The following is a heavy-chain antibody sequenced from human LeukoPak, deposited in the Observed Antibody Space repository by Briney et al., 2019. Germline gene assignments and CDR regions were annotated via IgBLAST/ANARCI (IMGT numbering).Heavy chain of an antibody. D-gene: IGHD2-2*01. CDR1: GYTFTSYG. J-gene: IGHJ6*03. CDR3: ATGIQLLDYYYMDV. CDR2: ISAYNGNT. V-gene: IGHV1-18*01. Sequence: ASVKVSCKASGYTFTSYGISWVRQAPGQGLEWMGWISAYNGNTNYAPKLQGRVTMTEDTSTDTAYMELSSLRSEDTAVYYCATGIQLLDYYYMDVWGKGTTVTISS.